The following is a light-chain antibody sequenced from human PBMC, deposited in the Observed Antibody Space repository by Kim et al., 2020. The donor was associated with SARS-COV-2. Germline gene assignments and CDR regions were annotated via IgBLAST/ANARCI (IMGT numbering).Light chain of an antibody. CDR3: QVWDRSSDHYV. CDR2: YDS. Sequence: SYELTQPPSVSVAPGRTARITCGGNNIVSKNVYWYQQRPGQAPVLVIYYDSDRPSGNPERFSGSNSGNTATLSISRVEAGDEADYYCQVWDRSSDHYVFGTGTKVTVL. CDR1: NIVSKN. V-gene: IGLV3-21*04. J-gene: IGLJ1*01.